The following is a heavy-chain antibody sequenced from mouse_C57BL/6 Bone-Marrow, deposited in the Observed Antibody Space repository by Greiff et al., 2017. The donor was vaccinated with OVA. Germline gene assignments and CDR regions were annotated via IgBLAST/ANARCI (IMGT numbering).Heavy chain of an antibody. CDR2: INPNNGGT. V-gene: IGHV1-26*01. J-gene: IGHJ2*01. CDR1: GYTFTDYY. D-gene: IGHD1-1*01. CDR3: AQIYYYGSSPYFDY. Sequence: EVKLMESGPELVKPGASVKISCKASGYTFTDYYMNWVKQSHGKSLEWIGDINPNNGGTSYNQKFKGKATLTVDKSSSTAYMELRSLTSEDSAVYYCAQIYYYGSSPYFDYWGQGTTLTVSS.